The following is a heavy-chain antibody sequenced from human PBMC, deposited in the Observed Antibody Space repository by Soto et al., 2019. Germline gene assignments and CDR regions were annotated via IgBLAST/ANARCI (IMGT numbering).Heavy chain of an antibody. CDR1: GGSISSGGYY. CDR3: ARGPRSGGCDY. D-gene: IGHD2-15*01. Sequence: QVQLQESGPGLVKPSQNLSLTCTVSGGSISSGGYYWSWLRQHPGKCLEWIGYIYYSGSTYYNPSRRSRGTISVDTSKNQCSRKLSSVTAADTAVYYCARGPRSGGCDYWCQGTLVTVSS. V-gene: IGHV4-31*03. J-gene: IGHJ4*02. CDR2: IYYSGST.